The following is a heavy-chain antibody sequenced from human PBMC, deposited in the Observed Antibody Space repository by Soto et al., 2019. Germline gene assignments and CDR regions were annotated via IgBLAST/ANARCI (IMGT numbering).Heavy chain of an antibody. D-gene: IGHD2-15*01. Sequence: EVQLVESGGGLVQPGRSLRLSCAASGFTFSSYAMHWVRQAPGKGLEYVSAISSNGGSTYYANSVKGRFTISRDNSKNTLYLQMGSLRAEDMAVYYCARGTCSGGSCYSYYFDYWGQGTLVTVSS. J-gene: IGHJ4*02. CDR1: GFTFSSYA. V-gene: IGHV3-64*01. CDR2: ISSNGGST. CDR3: ARGTCSGGSCYSYYFDY.